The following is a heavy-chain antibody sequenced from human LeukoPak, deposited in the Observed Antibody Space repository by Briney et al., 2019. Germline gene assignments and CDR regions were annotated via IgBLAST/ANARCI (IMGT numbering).Heavy chain of an antibody. V-gene: IGHV3-7*01. CDR3: ARDDSGPHY. J-gene: IGHJ4*02. Sequence: GGSLRLSCAASGFAFSNYWMTWVRQAPAKGLEWVANIKHDGSEKYYVDSVKGRFTISRDNAKNSMYLQMNSLRVEDTAVYYCARDDSGPHYWGQGTLVTVSS. CDR1: GFAFSNYW. CDR2: IKHDGSEK. D-gene: IGHD6-19*01.